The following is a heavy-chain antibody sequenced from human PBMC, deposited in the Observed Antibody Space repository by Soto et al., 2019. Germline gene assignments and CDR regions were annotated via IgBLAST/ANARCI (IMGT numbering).Heavy chain of an antibody. CDR3: ASGAPNVGYSSSYGMDV. J-gene: IGHJ6*02. Sequence: GASVKVSCKASGGTFSSYAISWVRQAPGQGLEWMGGIIPIFGTANYAQKFQGRVTITADESTSTAYMELSSLRSEDTAVYYCASGAPNVGYSSSYGMDVWGQGTTVTVS. CDR2: IIPIFGTA. V-gene: IGHV1-69*13. D-gene: IGHD6-13*01. CDR1: GGTFSSYA.